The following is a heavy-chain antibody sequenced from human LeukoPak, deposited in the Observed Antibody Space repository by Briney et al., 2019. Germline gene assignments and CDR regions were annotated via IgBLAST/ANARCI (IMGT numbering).Heavy chain of an antibody. V-gene: IGHV3-48*02. CDR1: GFTFSRYS. J-gene: IGHJ4*02. CDR3: ARGYDYFDY. D-gene: IGHD3-16*01. CDR2: ISSSSSPI. Sequence: GGSLRLSCAASGFTFSRYSMSWVRQAPGKGLEWVSYISSSSSPIYYADSVKGRFTISRDNAKNSLYLQMDSLRDEDTAVYYCARGYDYFDYWGQGTLVTVSS.